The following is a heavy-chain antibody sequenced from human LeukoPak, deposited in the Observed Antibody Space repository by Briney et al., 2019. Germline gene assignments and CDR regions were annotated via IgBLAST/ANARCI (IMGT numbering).Heavy chain of an antibody. CDR2: INPSGTIT. Sequence: ASVKVSCKASGITFTSYYIHWVRQGPGRGLEWMGKINPSGTITTYAPKYQGRVTVTKDTSTNTVYMELSSLRSDDTAVYYCALIAPPHKGGQGTVVSVSS. CDR1: GITFTSYY. J-gene: IGHJ4*02. CDR3: ALIAPPHK. D-gene: IGHD6-13*01. V-gene: IGHV1-46*01.